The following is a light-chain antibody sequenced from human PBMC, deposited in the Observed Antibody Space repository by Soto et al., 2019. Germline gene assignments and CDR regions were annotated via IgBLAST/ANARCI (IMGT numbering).Light chain of an antibody. V-gene: IGKV3-15*01. CDR1: QSVSSN. J-gene: IGKJ1*01. Sequence: EIVMTQSPATLSVSPGERATLSCRASQSVSSNLAWYQQKRGQAPRLLIYGASTRATGIPARFSGSGSGTEFTLTISSLQSEDFAVYYCQQYNNWLGTFGQGTKVEIK. CDR2: GAS. CDR3: QQYNNWLGT.